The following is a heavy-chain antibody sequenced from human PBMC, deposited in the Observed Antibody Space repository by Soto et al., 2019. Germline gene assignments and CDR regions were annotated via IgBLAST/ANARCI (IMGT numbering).Heavy chain of an antibody. CDR3: ARGLRTSWQYYYYYGMDV. Sequence: PSETLSLTCAVYGGSFSGYYWSWIRQPPGKGLEWIGEINHSGSTNYNPSLKSRVTISVDTSKNQFSLKLSSVTAADTAVYYCARGLRTSWQYYYYYGMDVWGQGTTVTVSS. CDR1: GGSFSGYY. J-gene: IGHJ6*02. CDR2: INHSGST. V-gene: IGHV4-34*01. D-gene: IGHD2-2*01.